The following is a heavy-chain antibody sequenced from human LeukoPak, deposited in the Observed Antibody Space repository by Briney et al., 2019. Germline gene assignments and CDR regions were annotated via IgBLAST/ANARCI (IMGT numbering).Heavy chain of an antibody. CDR3: ARQTRTGIPADAGAFDI. CDR2: ISSSSSTI. J-gene: IGHJ3*02. D-gene: IGHD1-1*01. Sequence: GGSLRLSCAASGFTFSSYSMNWVRQAPGKGLVWVSYISSSSSTIYYADSVKGRFTISRDNAKNSLYLQMNSLRAEDTAVYYCARQTRTGIPADAGAFDIWGQGTMVTVSS. V-gene: IGHV3-48*04. CDR1: GFTFSSYS.